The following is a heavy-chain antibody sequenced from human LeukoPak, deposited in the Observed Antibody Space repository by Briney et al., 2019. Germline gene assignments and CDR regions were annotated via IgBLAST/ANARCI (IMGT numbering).Heavy chain of an antibody. D-gene: IGHD4-17*01. CDR2: ISSSSSYI. Sequence: GGSLRLSCAASGFTFSSYSMNWVRQAPGKGLEWVSSISSSSSYIYYADSVKGRFTISRDNAKNSLYLQMNSLRAEDTAVYYCTRDTGTTGEVKFDPWGQGTLVTVSS. CDR3: TRDTGTTGEVKFDP. CDR1: GFTFSSYS. J-gene: IGHJ5*02. V-gene: IGHV3-21*04.